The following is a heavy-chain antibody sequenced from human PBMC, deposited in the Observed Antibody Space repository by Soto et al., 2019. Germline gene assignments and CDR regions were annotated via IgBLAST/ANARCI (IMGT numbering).Heavy chain of an antibody. D-gene: IGHD2-15*01. CDR3: ARAANHLYELLRWFDP. J-gene: IGHJ5*02. V-gene: IGHV3-30-3*01. CDR2: ISYDGSNK. Sequence: PGGSLRLSCAASGFTFSSYAMHWVRQAPGKGLEWVAVISYDGSNKYYADSVKGRFTISRDNSKNTLYLQMNSLRAEDTAVYYCARAANHLYELLRWFDPWGQGTLVTVSS. CDR1: GFTFSSYA.